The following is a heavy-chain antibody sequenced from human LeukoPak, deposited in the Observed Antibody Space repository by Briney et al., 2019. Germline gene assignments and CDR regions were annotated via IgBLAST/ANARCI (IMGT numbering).Heavy chain of an antibody. CDR3: ARGALGFYYGGKEYFQH. CDR2: IYYSGST. V-gene: IGHV4-59*12. J-gene: IGHJ1*01. Sequence: SETLSLTCTVSGGSISTYYWGWIRQPPGKGLEWIGYIYYSGSTTYNPSLKSRVTISVDTSKNQFSLKLSSVTAADTAVYYCARGALGFYYGGKEYFQHWGQGTLVTVSS. D-gene: IGHD4-23*01. CDR1: GGSISTYY.